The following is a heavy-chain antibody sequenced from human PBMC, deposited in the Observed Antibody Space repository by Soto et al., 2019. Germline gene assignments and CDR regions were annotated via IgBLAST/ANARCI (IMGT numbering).Heavy chain of an antibody. CDR2: IYYSGST. J-gene: IGHJ6*02. CDR1: GGSISSYY. V-gene: IGHV4-59*01. CDR3: ARDGQSRYYGSGSLNYYYGMDV. Sequence: PSETLSLTCTVSGGSISSYYWSWIRQPPGKGLEWIGYIYYSGSTNYNPSLKSRVTISVDTSKNQFSLKLSSVTAADTAVYYCARDGQSRYYGSGSLNYYYGMDVWGQGTTVTVSS. D-gene: IGHD3-10*01.